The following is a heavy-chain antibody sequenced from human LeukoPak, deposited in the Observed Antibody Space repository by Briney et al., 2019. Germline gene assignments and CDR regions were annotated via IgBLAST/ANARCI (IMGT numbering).Heavy chain of an antibody. D-gene: IGHD4-23*01. CDR1: GYTFTIYG. J-gene: IGHJ4*02. V-gene: IGHV1-18*01. CDR2: ISAYNGNT. CDR3: ARGTRGVNSPYFDY. Sequence: ASVTVCFTCSGYTFTIYGIGLVRQAPGQGLGWMGWISAYNGNTNYAQKLQGRVTVTTDTSTSTDYMELRSLRSDDTAVYYCARGTRGVNSPYFDYWGQGTLVTVSS.